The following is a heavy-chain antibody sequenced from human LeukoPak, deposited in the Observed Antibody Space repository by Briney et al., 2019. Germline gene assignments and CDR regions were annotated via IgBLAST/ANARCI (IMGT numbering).Heavy chain of an antibody. CDR3: ASIVGAMGYAFDI. Sequence: SETLSLTCTVSGGSISSYYWSWIRQPPGKGLEWIGYIYYSGSTNYNPSLKSRVTISVDTSKNQFSLKLSSVTAADTAVYYCASIVGAMGYAFDIWGQGTMVTVSS. CDR1: GGSISSYY. CDR2: IYYSGST. V-gene: IGHV4-59*01. D-gene: IGHD1-26*01. J-gene: IGHJ3*02.